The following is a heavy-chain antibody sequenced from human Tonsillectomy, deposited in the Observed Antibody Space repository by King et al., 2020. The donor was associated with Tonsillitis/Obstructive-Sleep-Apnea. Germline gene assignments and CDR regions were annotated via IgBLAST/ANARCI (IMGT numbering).Heavy chain of an antibody. V-gene: IGHV4-34*01. CDR1: GGSFSGYY. Sequence: VQLQQWGAGLLKPSETLSLTCAVYGGSFSGYYWNWIRQPPGKGLEWIGEINHSGSTNQNPSLKSRVTISVDTSKNQVSLKLSSVTAADTAVYYCARGREGITAAGPFDYWGQGTLVTVSS. CDR3: ARGREGITAAGPFDY. D-gene: IGHD6-13*01. J-gene: IGHJ4*02. CDR2: INHSGST.